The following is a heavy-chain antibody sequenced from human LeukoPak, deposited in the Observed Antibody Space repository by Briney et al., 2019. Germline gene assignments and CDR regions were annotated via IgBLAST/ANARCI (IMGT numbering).Heavy chain of an antibody. J-gene: IGHJ4*02. Sequence: PGGSLRLSCAASGFTFSNYNMNWVRQAPGKGLEWVSAISGSSGRTYYADFVKGRFTISRDNSKNTLYLQMNSLRAEDTAIYYCAKPARTDYTDYWGQGTLVTVSS. D-gene: IGHD1-14*01. CDR1: GFTFSNYN. CDR3: AKPARTDYTDY. V-gene: IGHV3-23*01. CDR2: ISGSSGRT.